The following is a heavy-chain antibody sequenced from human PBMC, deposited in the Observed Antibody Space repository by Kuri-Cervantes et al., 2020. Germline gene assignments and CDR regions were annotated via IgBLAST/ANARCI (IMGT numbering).Heavy chain of an antibody. CDR1: GGSISSYY. J-gene: IGHJ4*02. D-gene: IGHD3-22*01. V-gene: IGHV4-59*01. Sequence: SETLSLTCTVSGGSISSYYWSWIRQPPGKGLEWIGYIYYSGSTNYNPSLKNRVTISVDTSKNQFSLKLSSVTAADTAVYYCARDDGSGIYYFDYWGQGTLVTVSS. CDR3: ARDDGSGIYYFDY. CDR2: IYYSGST.